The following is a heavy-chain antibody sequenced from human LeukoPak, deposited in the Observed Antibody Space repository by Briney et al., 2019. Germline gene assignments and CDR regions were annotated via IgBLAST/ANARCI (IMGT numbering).Heavy chain of an antibody. J-gene: IGHJ3*02. CDR1: GGTFSSYA. D-gene: IGHD1-26*01. CDR2: IIPIFGTA. CDR3: ARDRVVGARNDAFDI. Sequence: GSSVKVSCKASGGTFSSYAINWVRQASGQGLEWMGGIIPIFGTANYAQKFQGRVTFTADESSSTAYVELSSLRSEDTAVYYCARDRVVGARNDAFDIWGQGTMVTVSS. V-gene: IGHV1-69*01.